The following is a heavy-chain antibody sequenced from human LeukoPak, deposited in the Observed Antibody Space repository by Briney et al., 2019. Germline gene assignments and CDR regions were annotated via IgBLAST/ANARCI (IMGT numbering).Heavy chain of an antibody. CDR2: IYYSGST. J-gene: IGHJ4*02. V-gene: IGHV4-39*01. CDR3: ARLRRVVISVDY. D-gene: IGHD3-3*01. Sequence: PSETLSLTCTVSGGSISSSSYYWGWIRQPPGKGLEWIGSIYYSGSTYYNPSLKSRVTISVDTSKNQFSLKLSSVTAADTAVYYRARLRRVVISVDYWGQGTLVTVSS. CDR1: GGSISSSSYY.